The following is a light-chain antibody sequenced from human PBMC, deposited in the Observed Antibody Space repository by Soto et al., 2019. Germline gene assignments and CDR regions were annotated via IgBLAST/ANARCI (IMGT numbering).Light chain of an antibody. CDR2: EVS. Sequence: QSALTQPPSASGSPGQSVTISCTGSGSDVGFYNYVSWYQQHPGKVPKLMIYEVSKRPSGVPDRFSGSKSGNTASLTVSGLQAEDEADYFCSSYTTSSTMIFGGGTKVTV. V-gene: IGLV2-8*01. CDR3: SSYTTSSTMI. CDR1: GSDVGFYNY. J-gene: IGLJ2*01.